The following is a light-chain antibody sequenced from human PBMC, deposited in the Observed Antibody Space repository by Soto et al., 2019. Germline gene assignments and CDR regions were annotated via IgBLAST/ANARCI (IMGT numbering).Light chain of an antibody. V-gene: IGKV3-11*01. CDR2: DAS. Sequence: EVVLTQSPATLSLSPGERATLSCRASQSVSSYLSWYQQKPGQAPRLLIYDASNRATGIPARFSGSGSGTDFTLTISSLEPEDFAVYYCQQRSTFRTFGQGTTVDIK. J-gene: IGKJ1*01. CDR1: QSVSSY. CDR3: QQRSTFRT.